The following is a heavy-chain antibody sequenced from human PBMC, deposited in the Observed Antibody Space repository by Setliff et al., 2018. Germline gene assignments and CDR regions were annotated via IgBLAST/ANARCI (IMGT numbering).Heavy chain of an antibody. Sequence: AGGSLRLSCAASGFTFSRYWMSWVRQAPGKGLEWVANIKQDGSEKYYVDSVKGRFTISRDNAKNSLYLQMNSLRAEDTAVYYCARDHGTVPGVDYMDVWGKGTTVTVSS. CDR2: IKQDGSEK. D-gene: IGHD1-1*01. CDR1: GFTFSRYW. V-gene: IGHV3-7*01. CDR3: ARDHGTVPGVDYMDV. J-gene: IGHJ6*03.